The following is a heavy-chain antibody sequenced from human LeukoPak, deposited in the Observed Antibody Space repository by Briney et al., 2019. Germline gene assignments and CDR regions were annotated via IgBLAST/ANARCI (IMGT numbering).Heavy chain of an antibody. J-gene: IGHJ4*02. D-gene: IGHD3-9*01. CDR3: AKWGDYDILTGYYVSDF. Sequence: GGSLRLSCAASGFIFRNYAMSWVRQAPAKGLEWVSAITGSGDTTYYADSVKGRFTISRDKSKNTLYVEMNTLRAEDTAVYYCAKWGDYDILTGYYVSDFWGQGTLVTVSS. CDR1: GFIFRNYA. V-gene: IGHV3-23*01. CDR2: ITGSGDTT.